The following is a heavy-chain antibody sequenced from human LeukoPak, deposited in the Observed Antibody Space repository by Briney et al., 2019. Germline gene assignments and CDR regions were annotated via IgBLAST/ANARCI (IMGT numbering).Heavy chain of an antibody. CDR2: IYYSGST. J-gene: IGHJ4*02. D-gene: IGHD3-22*01. CDR3: ARGGYYYDSSGYSFDY. Sequence: SETLSLTCTVSGGSISSYYWSWIQQPPGKGLEWIGYIYYSGSTNYNPSLKSRVTISVDTSKNQFSLKLSSVTAADAAVYYCARGGYYYDSSGYSFDYWGQGTLVTVSS. CDR1: GGSISSYY. V-gene: IGHV4-59*01.